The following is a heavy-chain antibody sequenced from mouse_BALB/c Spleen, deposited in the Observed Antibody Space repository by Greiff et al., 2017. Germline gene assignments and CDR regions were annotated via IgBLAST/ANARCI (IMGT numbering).Heavy chain of an antibody. CDR1: GFTFSSFG. D-gene: IGHD1-1*01. CDR2: ISSGSSTI. Sequence: EVNLVESGGGLVQPGGSRKLSCAASGFTFSSFGMHWVRQAPEKGLEWVAYISSGSSTIYYADTVKGRFTISRDNPKNTLFLQMTSLRSEDTAMYYCARSGVDWYFDVWGAGTTVTVSS. CDR3: ARSGVDWYFDV. J-gene: IGHJ1*01. V-gene: IGHV5-17*02.